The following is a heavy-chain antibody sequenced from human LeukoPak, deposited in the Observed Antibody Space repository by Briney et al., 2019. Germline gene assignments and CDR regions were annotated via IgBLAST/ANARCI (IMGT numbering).Heavy chain of an antibody. CDR3: ARDGRYFDLPFDY. J-gene: IGHJ4*02. V-gene: IGHV4-39*07. D-gene: IGHD3-9*01. CDR2: IYYSGST. CDR1: GGSISSSSYY. Sequence: SETLSLTCTVSGGSISSSSYYWGWIRQPPGKGLEWIGSIYYSGSTYYNPSLKSRVTISVDTSKNQFSLELSSVTAADTAVYYCARDGRYFDLPFDYWGQGTLVTVSS.